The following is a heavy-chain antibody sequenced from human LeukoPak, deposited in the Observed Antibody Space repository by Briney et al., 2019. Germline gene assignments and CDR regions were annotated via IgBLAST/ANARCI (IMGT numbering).Heavy chain of an antibody. CDR3: ARDNYDFWSGYYYYYYYYMDV. J-gene: IGHJ6*03. CDR2: INPNSGGT. CDR1: GYTFTGYY. D-gene: IGHD3-3*01. Sequence: ASVKVSCKASGYTFTGYYMHWVRQAPGQGLEWMGWINPNSGGTNYAQKFQGRVTMTRDTSISTAYMELSRLRSDDTAVYYCARDNYDFWSGYYYYYYYYMDVWGKGTAVTVSS. V-gene: IGHV1-2*02.